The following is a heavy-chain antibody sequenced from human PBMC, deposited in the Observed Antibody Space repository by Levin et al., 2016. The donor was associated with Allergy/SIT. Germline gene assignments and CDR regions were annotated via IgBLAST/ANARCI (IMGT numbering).Heavy chain of an antibody. J-gene: IGHJ5*02. D-gene: IGHD6-13*01. CDR3: ARYSSSWYSALDP. V-gene: IGHV1-69*13. Sequence: SVKVSCKASGGTFSSYAISWVRQAPGQGLEWMGGIIPIFGTANYAQKFQGRVTITADESTSTAYMELSSLRSEDTAVYYCARYSSSWYSALDPWGQGTLVTVSS. CDR2: IIPIFGTA. CDR1: GGTFSSYA.